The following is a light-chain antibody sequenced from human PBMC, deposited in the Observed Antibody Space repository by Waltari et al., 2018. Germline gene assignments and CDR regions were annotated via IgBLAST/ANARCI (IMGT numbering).Light chain of an antibody. Sequence: QSALTQPASVSGSPGQSIPISCPGTSSAVGSYNLVSWYQQHPGKAPKLMIYEVSQRPSGVSNRFSGSKSGNTASLTISGLQAEDEADYYCCSYARSSTYVFATGTKVTVL. CDR3: CSYARSSTYV. CDR1: SSAVGSYNL. V-gene: IGLV2-23*02. J-gene: IGLJ1*01. CDR2: EVS.